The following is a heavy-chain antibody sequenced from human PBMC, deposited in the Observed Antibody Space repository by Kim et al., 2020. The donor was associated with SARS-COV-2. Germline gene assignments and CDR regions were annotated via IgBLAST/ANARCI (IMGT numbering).Heavy chain of an antibody. D-gene: IGHD3-10*01. Sequence: SETLSLTCTVSGGSISNYYWSWIRQPPGKGLEWIGYDYYGGSTNYNPSLKSRVTISVDTSKNQFSLKLSSVTAADTAVYYCASAMVRGVRYFQHWGQGT. J-gene: IGHJ1*01. V-gene: IGHV4-59*01. CDR3: ASAMVRGVRYFQH. CDR1: GGSISNYY. CDR2: DYYGGST.